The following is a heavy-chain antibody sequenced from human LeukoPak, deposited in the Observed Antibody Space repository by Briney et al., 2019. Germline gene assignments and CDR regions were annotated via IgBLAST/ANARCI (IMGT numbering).Heavy chain of an antibody. V-gene: IGHV3-30*02. CDR1: GFTFSSYG. D-gene: IGHD6-19*01. J-gene: IGHJ4*02. CDR3: AKSSGYTSGPPYDY. CDR2: IRYDESYK. Sequence: GGSLRLSCAASGFTFSSYGMHWVRQAPGKGLEWVAFIRYDESYKYYADSVKGRFTISRDNSKNTLSLQMNSLRVEDTAVCYCAKSSGYTSGPPYDYWGQGTLVTVSS.